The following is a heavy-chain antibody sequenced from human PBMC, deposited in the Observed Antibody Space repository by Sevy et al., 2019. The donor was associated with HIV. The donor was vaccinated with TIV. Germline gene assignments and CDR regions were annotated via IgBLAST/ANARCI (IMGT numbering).Heavy chain of an antibody. CDR1: GFTFSTYA. D-gene: IGHD2-15*01. CDR3: AILEDYSFPLDF. V-gene: IGHV3-23*01. CDR2: ISNNGATT. Sequence: GGSLRLSCAASGFTFSTYAMNWVRQAPGKGLEWVSSISNNGATTYYTESVKDRFTISRDNSNNMVYLQMNSLRTEDTAVYYCAILEDYSFPLDFWVQGTLVTVSS. J-gene: IGHJ4*02.